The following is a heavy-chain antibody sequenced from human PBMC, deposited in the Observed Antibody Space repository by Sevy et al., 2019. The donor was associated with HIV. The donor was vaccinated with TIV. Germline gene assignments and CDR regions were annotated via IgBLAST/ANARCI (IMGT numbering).Heavy chain of an antibody. CDR2: IYPRGSA. V-gene: IGHV4-38-2*01. Sequence: SETLSLTCAVSHYSIRSAYQWGWIRQSPGKGLEWIGSIYPRGSAFYNPSLMSRLSISVDMSKNQFSLNLRSVTAADTAVYYCVEDKNDYGGSYFESWGPGTLVTVSS. CDR1: HYSIRSAYQ. D-gene: IGHD4-17*01. CDR3: VEDKNDYGGSYFES. J-gene: IGHJ4*02.